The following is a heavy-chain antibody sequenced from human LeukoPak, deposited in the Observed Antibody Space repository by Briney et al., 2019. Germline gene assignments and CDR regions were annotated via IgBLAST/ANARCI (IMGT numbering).Heavy chain of an antibody. CDR1: GFTFSTFA. CDR3: ARDRSGTYCVDY. J-gene: IGHJ4*02. V-gene: IGHV3-30*04. D-gene: IGHD1-26*01. Sequence: GGSLRLSCAASGFTFSTFAIHWVRQAPGKGLEWVAFISYDGSAKYYADSVKGRFTISRDSSKNTVYLQMNNLRAEDTSLYYCARDRSGTYCVDYWGQGTLVTVSS. CDR2: ISYDGSAK.